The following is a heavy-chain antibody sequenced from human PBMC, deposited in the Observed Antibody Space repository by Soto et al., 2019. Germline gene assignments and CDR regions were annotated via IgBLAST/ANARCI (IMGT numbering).Heavy chain of an antibody. Sequence: QMQLVESGGGLVRSGGSLKLSCAVSGFTFSDYYMHWMRQAPGKGLEWVSYISGPGSVISYTDSVKGRFTISRDNAKNSLFLQVNSLRADDTALYYCAVSGSGYYYYYYGMDVWGQGTTVTVSS. J-gene: IGHJ6*02. CDR2: ISGPGSVI. CDR3: AVSGSGYYYYYYGMDV. CDR1: GFTFSDYY. V-gene: IGHV3-11*01. D-gene: IGHD3-22*01.